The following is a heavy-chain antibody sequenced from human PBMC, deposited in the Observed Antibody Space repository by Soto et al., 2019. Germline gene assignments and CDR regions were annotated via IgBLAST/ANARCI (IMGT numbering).Heavy chain of an antibody. CDR1: GYTFTSYY. CDR2: INPSGGST. Sequence: ASVKVSCKASGYTFTSYYMHWVRQAPGQGLEWMGIINPSGGSTSYAQKFQGRVTMTRDTSTSTVYMELSSLRSEDTAIYFCARGRDAASQFYTPHGMDVWGQGTTVTVS. V-gene: IGHV1-46*01. CDR3: ARGRDAASQFYTPHGMDV. J-gene: IGHJ6*02. D-gene: IGHD2-15*01.